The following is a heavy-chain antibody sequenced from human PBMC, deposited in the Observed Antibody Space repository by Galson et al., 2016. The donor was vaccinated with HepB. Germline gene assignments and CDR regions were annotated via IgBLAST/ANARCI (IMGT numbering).Heavy chain of an antibody. Sequence: SLRLSCAASGLTFSDYYMTWIRQAPGKGLEWVSYISSSGNVIYYADSVKGRFTISRDNAENSLYLEMNSLRPEDTAVYYCARERVVTLNWFDPWGQGTLVTVSS. D-gene: IGHD4-23*01. CDR3: ARERVVTLNWFDP. V-gene: IGHV3-11*04. CDR1: GLTFSDYY. J-gene: IGHJ5*02. CDR2: ISSSGNVI.